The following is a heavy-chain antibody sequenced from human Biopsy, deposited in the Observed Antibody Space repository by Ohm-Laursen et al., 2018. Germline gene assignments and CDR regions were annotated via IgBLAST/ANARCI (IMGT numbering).Heavy chain of an antibody. CDR2: ISNDGDIK. CDR3: ARGPSGVATIG. Sequence: RSLRLSCAASGFTFSSYGMHWVRQAPGKGLEWVSLISNDGDIKYSADSMEGRFTISRDSSKNTLYLQMNSLRVEDTAVYYCARGPSGVATIGRGQGTLVTVSS. V-gene: IGHV3-33*08. CDR1: GFTFSSYG. D-gene: IGHD5-24*01. J-gene: IGHJ4*02.